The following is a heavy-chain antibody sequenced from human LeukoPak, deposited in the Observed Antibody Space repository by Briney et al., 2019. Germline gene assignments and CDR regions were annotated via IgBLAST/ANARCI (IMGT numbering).Heavy chain of an antibody. Sequence: SETLSLTCTVSGYSISSGYYWGWIRQPPGKVLEWFGSSNNGGTTNYTPSLKGRFTISVDTSKNQFSLKLSSVTAADTAVYYCARDSGYDILTGYSLDGNWFDPWGQGTLVTVSS. CDR1: GYSISSGYY. J-gene: IGHJ5*02. CDR3: ARDSGYDILTGYSLDGNWFDP. CDR2: SNNGGTT. V-gene: IGHV4-38-2*02. D-gene: IGHD3-9*01.